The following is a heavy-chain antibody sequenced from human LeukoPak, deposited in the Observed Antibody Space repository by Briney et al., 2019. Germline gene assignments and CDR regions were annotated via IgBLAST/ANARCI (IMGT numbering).Heavy chain of an antibody. Sequence: ASVKVSCKASGYTFTGYYMRWVRQAPGQGLEWMGWINPNSGGTNYAQKFQGRVTMTRDTSISTAYMELSRLRSDDTAVYYCARVFHLSYYYGSEGYYFDYWGQGTLVTVSS. J-gene: IGHJ4*02. CDR1: GYTFTGYY. V-gene: IGHV1-2*02. D-gene: IGHD3-10*01. CDR2: INPNSGGT. CDR3: ARVFHLSYYYGSEGYYFDY.